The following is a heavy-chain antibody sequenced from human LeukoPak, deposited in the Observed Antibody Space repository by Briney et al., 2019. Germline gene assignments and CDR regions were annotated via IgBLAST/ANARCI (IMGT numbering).Heavy chain of an antibody. CDR2: TSSDLNVK. D-gene: IGHD3-10*01. Sequence: GGSLRLSCAASGFTFSTYWMSWVRQAPGKGLEWVAVTSSDLNVKLYADSVKGRFTISRDNSRSTLYLQMNSLRPEDTAIYYCAREGYYGSGSPPSLYFDYWGQGTLVTVSS. CDR3: AREGYYGSGSPPSLYFDY. CDR1: GFTFSTYW. V-gene: IGHV3-30*03. J-gene: IGHJ4*02.